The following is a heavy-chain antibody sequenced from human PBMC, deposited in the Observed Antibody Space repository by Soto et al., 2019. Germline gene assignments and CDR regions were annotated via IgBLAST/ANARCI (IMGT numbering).Heavy chain of an antibody. V-gene: IGHV1-8*01. Sequence: QVQLVQSGAEVKKPGASVKVSCKAYGYTFTSYDINWVRQATGQGLEWMGWMNPNSGITGYAQKVQGRVTMNRKTSISTAYMELSSLRAEDTAVYYCAREKTSYGMDVWGQGTTVTVSS. J-gene: IGHJ6*02. CDR1: GYTFTSYD. CDR3: AREKTSYGMDV. CDR2: MNPNSGIT.